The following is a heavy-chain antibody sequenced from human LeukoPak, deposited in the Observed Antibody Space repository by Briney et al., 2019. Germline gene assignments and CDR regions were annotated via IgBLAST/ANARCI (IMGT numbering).Heavy chain of an antibody. D-gene: IGHD4-17*01. V-gene: IGHV3-49*03. CDR2: IRSKAYGWTT. Sequence: PGGSLRLSCTASGFTFGDYAMSWFRQAPGKGLEWVGFIRSKAYGWTTEYAASVKGRFTISRDDSKNIASLQMNNLKTEDTAVYYCTRDLTYGDYFYWGQGTLVTVSS. CDR1: GFTFGDYA. J-gene: IGHJ4*02. CDR3: TRDLTYGDYFY.